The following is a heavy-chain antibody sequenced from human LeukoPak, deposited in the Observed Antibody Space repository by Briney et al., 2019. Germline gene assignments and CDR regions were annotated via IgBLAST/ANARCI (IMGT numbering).Heavy chain of an antibody. D-gene: IGHD3-22*01. Sequence: PGGTLRLSCAASGFTFSSYVMNWVRQAPGKGLEWVSAISGSGGSTYYADSVKGRFTISRDNSKNTLYLQMNSLRAEDTAVYYCAKDDSSGYHPLGYFQHWGQGTLVTVSS. CDR1: GFTFSSYV. J-gene: IGHJ1*01. CDR2: ISGSGGST. CDR3: AKDDSSGYHPLGYFQH. V-gene: IGHV3-23*01.